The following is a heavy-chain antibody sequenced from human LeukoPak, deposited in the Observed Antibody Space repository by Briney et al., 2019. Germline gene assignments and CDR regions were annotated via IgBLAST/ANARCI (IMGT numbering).Heavy chain of an antibody. J-gene: IGHJ6*02. D-gene: IGHD3-9*01. Sequence: GGSLRLSCAASGFTFNRYWMSWVRQAPGKGLEWVANIKQDGSEKYYVDSVKGRFTISRDNAKNSLYLQMNSLRAEDTAVYYCATDAPGFGRYFDWSPHMDVWGQGTTVTVSS. CDR1: GFTFNRYW. V-gene: IGHV3-7*01. CDR3: ATDAPGFGRYFDWSPHMDV. CDR2: IKQDGSEK.